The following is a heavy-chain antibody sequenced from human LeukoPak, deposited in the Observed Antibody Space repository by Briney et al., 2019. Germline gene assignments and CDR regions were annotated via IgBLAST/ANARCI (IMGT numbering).Heavy chain of an antibody. Sequence: AGSLTVSRAASGFTFSQYWMSWFRQAPGRGLEWVANIKEDGSMTKYVDSVTGRFTISRDNAKNSLYLQMNSLRAEDTAVYYCAREDRIESSDYWGQGNLDSVFS. CDR3: AREDRIESSDY. J-gene: IGHJ4*02. V-gene: IGHV3-7*05. CDR2: IKEDGSMT. CDR1: GFTFSQYW. D-gene: IGHD5-12*01.